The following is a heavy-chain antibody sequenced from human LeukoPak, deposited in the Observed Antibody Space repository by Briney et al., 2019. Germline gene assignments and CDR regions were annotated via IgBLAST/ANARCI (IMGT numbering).Heavy chain of an antibody. CDR1: GYTSTNYW. CDR3: ARRYDNSEYFTY. D-gene: IGHD3-22*01. J-gene: IGHJ4*02. V-gene: IGHV5-51*01. Sequence: GESLKISCKGSGYTSTNYWIGWVRQMPGKGLEWMGIIYPGDSDTRYSPSFQGQVTISADKSISTAYLQWSSLKASDTAMYYCARRYDNSEYFTYWGQGTLVTVSS. CDR2: IYPGDSDT.